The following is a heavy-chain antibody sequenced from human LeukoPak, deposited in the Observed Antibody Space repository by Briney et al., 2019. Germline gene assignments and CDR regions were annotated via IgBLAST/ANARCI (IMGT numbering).Heavy chain of an antibody. Sequence: PGGSLRLSCAASGFTFSSYAMSWVRQAPGKGLEWVSAISGSGGSTYYADSVKGRFTISRDNSKNTLYLQMNSLRAEDTTVYYCAKDPDSGCDADSTYWGQGTLVTVSS. V-gene: IGHV3-23*01. CDR2: ISGSGGST. D-gene: IGHD5-12*01. CDR3: AKDPDSGCDADSTY. J-gene: IGHJ4*02. CDR1: GFTFSSYA.